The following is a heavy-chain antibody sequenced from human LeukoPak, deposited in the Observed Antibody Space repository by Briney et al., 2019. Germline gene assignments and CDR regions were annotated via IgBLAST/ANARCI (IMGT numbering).Heavy chain of an antibody. CDR3: AKDGGGSLEWLPPMDV. CDR1: GFTFSSHA. D-gene: IGHD3-3*01. CDR2: ITGSGGST. Sequence: GGSLRLSCAASGFTFSSHAMGWVRQAPGKGLEWVSSITGSGGSTYYGDSVKGRFTISRDNSKNTLYLQMNSLRAEDTAAYYCAKDGGGSLEWLPPMDVWGQGTTVTVSS. J-gene: IGHJ6*02. V-gene: IGHV3-23*01.